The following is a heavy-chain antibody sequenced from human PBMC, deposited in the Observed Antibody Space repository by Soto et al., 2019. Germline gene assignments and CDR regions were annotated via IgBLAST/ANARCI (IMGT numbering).Heavy chain of an antibody. Sequence: SVKVSCKASGGTFSSYAISWVRQAPGQGLEWMGGIIPIFGTANYAQKFQGRVTITADESTSTAYMELSSLRSEDTAVYYCARDPRLQYYFDFWGQGTLVTVSS. CDR2: IIPIFGTA. D-gene: IGHD4-4*01. J-gene: IGHJ4*02. CDR1: GGTFSSYA. CDR3: ARDPRLQYYFDF. V-gene: IGHV1-69*13.